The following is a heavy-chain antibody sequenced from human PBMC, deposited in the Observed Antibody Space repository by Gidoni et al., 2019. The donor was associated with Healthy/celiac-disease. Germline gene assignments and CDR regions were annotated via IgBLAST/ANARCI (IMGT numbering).Heavy chain of an antibody. CDR1: GFTFSSYA. D-gene: IGHD3-10*02. V-gene: IGHV3-23*01. CDR3: AKDLYRTALYGGDY. Sequence: EVQLFASGGGLVQPGGSLRLSCSASGFTFSSYAMSWVRQAPGKGLEWVSAIRGSGGSKYYADSVKGRFTISRDNSKNTLYLQMNSLRAEDTAVYYCAKDLYRTALYGGDYWGQGTLVTVSS. J-gene: IGHJ4*02. CDR2: IRGSGGSK.